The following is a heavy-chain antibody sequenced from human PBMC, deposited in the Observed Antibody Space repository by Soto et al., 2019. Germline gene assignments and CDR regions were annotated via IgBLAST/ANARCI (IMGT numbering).Heavy chain of an antibody. J-gene: IGHJ5*02. CDR3: ARTDIGNWFDP. CDR1: CDSIISSDYY. CDR2: VSYGGST. V-gene: IGHV4-39*01. Sequence: SETLSLTCTVSCDSIISSDYYWGWIRQPPGKGLEWIGSVSYGGSTYYNPSLKSRVTISVDTSRNQFSLKLSSVTAADTAVYYCARTDIGNWFDPWGQGTLVTVSS. D-gene: IGHD2-15*01.